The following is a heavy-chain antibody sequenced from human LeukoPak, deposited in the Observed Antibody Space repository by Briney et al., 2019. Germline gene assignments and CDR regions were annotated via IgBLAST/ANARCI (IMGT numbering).Heavy chain of an antibody. CDR2: INSDSSLM. D-gene: IGHD3-16*01. CDR3: IRDLFDDYSLDY. V-gene: IGHV3-21*01. Sequence: PGGSLRLSCAASGFTFSSYGMHWVRQAPGKGLEWVSSINSDSSLMFYAESVKGRFTISRDNARNSLYLQMNSLRAEDTAVYYCIRDLFDDYSLDYWGQGALVTVAS. J-gene: IGHJ4*02. CDR1: GFTFSSYG.